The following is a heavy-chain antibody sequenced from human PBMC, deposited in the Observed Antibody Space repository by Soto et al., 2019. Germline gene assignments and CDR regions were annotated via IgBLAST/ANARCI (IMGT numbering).Heavy chain of an antibody. J-gene: IGHJ6*02. CDR1: GFTFSSYG. V-gene: IGHV3-33*01. CDR2: IWYDGSNK. D-gene: IGHD1-26*01. Sequence: QVQLVESGGGVVQPGRSLRLSCAASGFTFSSYGMHWVRQAPGKGLEWVAVIWYDGSNKDYADSVKGRFTISRDNSKNTLYLQMNSRRAEDTAVYYCARDTQRWEYYYYYDLDVWGQGTTVTVSS. CDR3: ARDTQRWEYYYYYDLDV.